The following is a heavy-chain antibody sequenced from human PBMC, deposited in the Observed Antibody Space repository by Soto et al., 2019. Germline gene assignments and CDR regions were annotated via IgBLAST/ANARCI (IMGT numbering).Heavy chain of an antibody. CDR1: GGSISSYY. V-gene: IGHV4-59*01. Sequence: QVQLQESGPGLVKPSETLSLTCTVSGGSISSYYWSWIRQPPGKGLEWIGYIYYSGSTNYNPSLXGXVXIXLDRSKNQFSLKLSSVTAADTAVYYCARRYGGNFDYWGQGTLVTVSS. J-gene: IGHJ4*02. CDR3: ARRYGGNFDY. D-gene: IGHD1-26*01. CDR2: IYYSGST.